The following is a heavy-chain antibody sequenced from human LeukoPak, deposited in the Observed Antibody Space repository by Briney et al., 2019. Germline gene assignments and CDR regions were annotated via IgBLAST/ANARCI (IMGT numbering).Heavy chain of an antibody. Sequence: GSLRLSCAASGFTVSSNYMSWIRQPPGKGLEWIGEINHSGSTNYNPSLKSRVTISVDTSKNQFSLKLSSVTAADTAVYYCASRRLGYCSGGSCYMFLFDYWGQGTLVTVSS. CDR1: GFTVSSNY. J-gene: IGHJ4*02. CDR3: ASRRLGYCSGGSCYMFLFDY. CDR2: INHSGST. V-gene: IGHV4-34*01. D-gene: IGHD2-15*01.